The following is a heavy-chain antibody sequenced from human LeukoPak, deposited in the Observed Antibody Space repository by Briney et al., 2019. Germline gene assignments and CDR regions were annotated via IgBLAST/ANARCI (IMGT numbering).Heavy chain of an antibody. V-gene: IGHV3-33*01. CDR1: GFTFSSYG. Sequence: GGSLRLSCAASGFTFSSYGMHWVRQAPGKGLESVAVIWYDGSNKYYADSVKGRFTISRDNSKNTLYLQMNSLRAEDTAVYYCARDFGPPSNGMDVWGQGTTVTVSS. D-gene: IGHD3-10*01. CDR3: ARDFGPPSNGMDV. CDR2: IWYDGSNK. J-gene: IGHJ6*02.